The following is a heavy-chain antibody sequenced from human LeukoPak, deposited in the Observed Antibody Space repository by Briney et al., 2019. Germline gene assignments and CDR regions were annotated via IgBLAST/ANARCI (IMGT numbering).Heavy chain of an antibody. D-gene: IGHD3-9*01. J-gene: IGHJ4*02. Sequence: GGSLRLSCAASGFTFSSYGMHWVRQAPGKGLEWVSAISGSGGTTLYADSVKGRFTISRDNSKNTLYLQMNSLRAEDTAVYYCARMPPVDWLFILREIDYWGQGTLVTVSP. CDR1: GFTFSSYG. CDR3: ARMPPVDWLFILREIDY. V-gene: IGHV3-23*01. CDR2: ISGSGGTT.